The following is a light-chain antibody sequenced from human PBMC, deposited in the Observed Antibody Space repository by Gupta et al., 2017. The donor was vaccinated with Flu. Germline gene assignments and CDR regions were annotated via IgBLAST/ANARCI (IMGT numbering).Light chain of an antibody. Sequence: DIVMTQSPDSLAVSLGERATINCKSSQSVLYSSNDKNYLAWYQQKPGQPPKLLIYWASTRESGVPDRFSCSGSGTDFTLTISSLQAEDVAVYYCQQYYSTVTFGQGTRLEIK. J-gene: IGKJ5*01. CDR2: WAS. CDR1: QSVLYSSNDKNY. CDR3: QQYYSTVT. V-gene: IGKV4-1*01.